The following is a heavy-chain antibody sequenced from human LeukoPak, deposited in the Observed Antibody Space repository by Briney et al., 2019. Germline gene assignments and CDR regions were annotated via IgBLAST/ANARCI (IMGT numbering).Heavy chain of an antibody. Sequence: SETLSLTCTVSGGSISSYYWSWIRQPPGKGLEWIGYIYYSGSTNYNPSLKSRVTISVDTSKNQFSLKLSSVTAADTAVYYCARHGWSESYARGGHFDYWGQGTLVTVSS. D-gene: IGHD2-2*01. CDR1: GGSISSYY. CDR2: IYYSGST. V-gene: IGHV4-59*08. J-gene: IGHJ4*02. CDR3: ARHGWSESYARGGHFDY.